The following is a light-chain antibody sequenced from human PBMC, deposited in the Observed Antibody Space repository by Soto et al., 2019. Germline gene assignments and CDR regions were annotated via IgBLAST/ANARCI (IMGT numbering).Light chain of an antibody. Sequence: DIQMTQSPSTLSASVGDRVTLTCRASQSIRSWLAWYQQKPGRAPKLLIYKASSLESGVPSRFSGSGSGTEFTLTISSLQPDDFATYYCQQYNSYSRYTFGQGTKLEIK. J-gene: IGKJ2*01. CDR2: KAS. CDR1: QSIRSW. CDR3: QQYNSYSRYT. V-gene: IGKV1-5*03.